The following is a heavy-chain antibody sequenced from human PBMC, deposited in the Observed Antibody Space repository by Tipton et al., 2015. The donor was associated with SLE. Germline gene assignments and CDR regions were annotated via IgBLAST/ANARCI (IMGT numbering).Heavy chain of an antibody. CDR2: INHSGRT. CDR3: ARVSGSYLYYYYYYYMDV. V-gene: IGHV4-34*01. Sequence: TLSLTCAVYGGSFSGYYWSWIRQPPGKGLEWIGEINHSGRTNYNPSLKSRVTISEDTSKNQFSLKLSSGTAADTAVYFCARVSGSYLYYYYYYYMDVWGKGTTVTVSS. J-gene: IGHJ6*03. CDR1: GGSFSGYY. D-gene: IGHD1-26*01.